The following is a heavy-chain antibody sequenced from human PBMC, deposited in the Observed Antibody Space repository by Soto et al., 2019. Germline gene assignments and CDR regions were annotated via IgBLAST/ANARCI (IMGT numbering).Heavy chain of an antibody. CDR3: ARVTYYYDSSGYSLDY. V-gene: IGHV4-59*12. CDR2: IYYSGST. CDR1: GGSISSYY. J-gene: IGHJ4*02. Sequence: SETLSLTCTVSGGSISSYYWSWIRQPPGKGLEWIGYIYYSGSTYYNPSLKSRVTISVDTSKNQFSLKLSSVTAADTAVYYCARVTYYYDSSGYSLDYWGQGTLVTVSS. D-gene: IGHD3-22*01.